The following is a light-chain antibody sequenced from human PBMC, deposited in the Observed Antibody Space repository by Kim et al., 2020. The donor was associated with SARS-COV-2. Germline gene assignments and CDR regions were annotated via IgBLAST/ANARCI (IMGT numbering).Light chain of an antibody. J-gene: IGLJ3*02. CDR1: KLGDKY. CDR3: QAWDSSTHWV. CDR2: QDS. V-gene: IGLV3-1*01. Sequence: VAPGQTASITCSGDKLGDKYACWYQQKPGQPPVLVIYQDSKRPSGIPERFSGSNSGNTATLTISGTQAMDEADYYCQAWDSSTHWVFGGGTQLTVL.